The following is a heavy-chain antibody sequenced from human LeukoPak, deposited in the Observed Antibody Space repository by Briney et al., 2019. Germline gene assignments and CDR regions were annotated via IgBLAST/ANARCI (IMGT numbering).Heavy chain of an antibody. CDR3: VKDSSTTWFGRDSK. D-gene: IGHD3-10*01. J-gene: IGHJ4*02. V-gene: IGHV3-30*18. CDR2: ISTDPSNK. Sequence: GGSLRLSCAASGFTFSYFGLHWVRQAPGKGQERVALISTDPSNKNYADSVKGRFTISRDNSRNTLYLQMRSLRLEDTAVYYCVKDSSTTWFGRDSKWGRGTLVTVSS. CDR1: GFTFSYFG.